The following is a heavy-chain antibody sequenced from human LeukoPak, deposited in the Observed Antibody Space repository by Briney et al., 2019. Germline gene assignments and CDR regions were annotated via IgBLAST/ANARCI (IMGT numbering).Heavy chain of an antibody. V-gene: IGHV7-4-1*02. D-gene: IGHD6-13*01. J-gene: IGHJ5*02. CDR1: GYTFTSYA. CDR2: INTNTGNP. CDR3: ARSSSSWYGNWFDP. Sequence: GASVKVSCKASGYTFTSYAMNWVRQAPGQGLEWMGWINTNTGNPTYAQGFTGRFVFSLDTSVSTAYLQISNLKAEDTAVYYCARSSSSWYGNWFDPWGQGTLVTVSS.